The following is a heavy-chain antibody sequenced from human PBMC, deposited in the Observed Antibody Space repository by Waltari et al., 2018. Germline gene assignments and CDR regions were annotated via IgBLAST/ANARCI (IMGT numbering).Heavy chain of an antibody. D-gene: IGHD4-17*01. Sequence: QVQLQESGSGLVKPSETLSLTCTVSGGSVSSHYWSWIRPPPGKGLEWIGYIYYSGSTNSNPALKRRVTVAVDPSKNQFSLKLSAVTAADTAVYYWARAVLTTVTLYYYMDVWGKGTTVTVS. J-gene: IGHJ6*03. CDR3: ARAVLTTVTLYYYMDV. V-gene: IGHV4-59*02. CDR2: IYYSGST. CDR1: GGSVSSHY.